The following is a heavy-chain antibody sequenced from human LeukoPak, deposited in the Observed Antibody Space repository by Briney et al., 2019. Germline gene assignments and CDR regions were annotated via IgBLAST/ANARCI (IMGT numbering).Heavy chain of an antibody. CDR1: GYSISSGYY. V-gene: IGHV4-38-2*02. J-gene: IGHJ4*02. CDR2: VYHSGTT. Sequence: SETLSLTCAVSGYSISSGYYWGWIWQPPGRGLEWIGSVYHSGTTHYNPSLKSRVTISEDTSRNQFSLKLSSVTAADTAVYYCARDRGSSGWFDFDYWGQGTLVTVSS. CDR3: ARDRGSSGWFDFDY. D-gene: IGHD6-19*01.